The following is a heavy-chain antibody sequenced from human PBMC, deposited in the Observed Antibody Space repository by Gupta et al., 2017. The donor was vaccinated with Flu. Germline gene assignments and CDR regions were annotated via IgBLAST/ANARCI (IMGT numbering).Heavy chain of an antibody. J-gene: IGHJ4*02. Sequence: QVQLVQSGAEVKEPGSSVKVSCKASGGTFSSDSITWVRQAPGQGLEWMGDILPILGAAKCAQKFQGRVTLTADESTRTAYMELSGLNSDDTAVYYCAREFPCGGDCYVLDSWGQGTLVSVYS. CDR2: ILPILGAA. D-gene: IGHD2-21*02. CDR1: GGTFSSDS. V-gene: IGHV1-69*01. CDR3: AREFPCGGDCYVLDS.